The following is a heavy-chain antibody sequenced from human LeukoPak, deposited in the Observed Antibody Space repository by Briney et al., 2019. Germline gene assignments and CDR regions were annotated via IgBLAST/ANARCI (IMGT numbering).Heavy chain of an antibody. CDR3: SRGARSTAAGTRSWFDP. CDR1: GYTFTGYY. J-gene: IGHJ5*02. D-gene: IGHD6-13*01. CDR2: INPNSGGS. Sequence: ASVKVSCKASGYTFTGYYMHWVRQAPGQGLEWMGWINPNSGGSNYAQKFQGRVTMTRDTSISTAYMELSRLRSDDTAAYYCSRGARSTAAGTRSWFDPWGQGTLVTVSS. V-gene: IGHV1-2*02.